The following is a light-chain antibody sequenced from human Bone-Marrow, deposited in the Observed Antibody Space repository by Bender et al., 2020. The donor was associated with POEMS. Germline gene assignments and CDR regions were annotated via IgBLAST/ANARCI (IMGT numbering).Light chain of an antibody. Sequence: QSVLTQPPSASGTPGQRVTISCSGSDSNIGSFPVNWYQQRPGRAPRLLIYTNNKRPSGVPDRFSGAKSGTSASLAISGLQSEDEADYFCAAWDASQREVFGGGTSLTVL. CDR3: AAWDASQREV. CDR1: DSNIGSFP. CDR2: TNN. V-gene: IGLV1-44*01. J-gene: IGLJ3*02.